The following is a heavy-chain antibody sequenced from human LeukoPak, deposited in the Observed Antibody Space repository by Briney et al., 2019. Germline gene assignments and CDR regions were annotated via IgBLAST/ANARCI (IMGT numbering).Heavy chain of an antibody. Sequence: SETLSLTCTVSGGSITSSSYYWGWIRQPPGKGLEWIGEINHSGRTDYNPSLKSRVTVSVDTSKNQFSLKLSSVTAADTAVYYCAGTHNFWSGSYTPRTFDYWGQGTLVTVSS. CDR1: GGSITSSSYY. CDR3: AGTHNFWSGSYTPRTFDY. V-gene: IGHV4-39*07. CDR2: INHSGRT. D-gene: IGHD3-3*01. J-gene: IGHJ4*02.